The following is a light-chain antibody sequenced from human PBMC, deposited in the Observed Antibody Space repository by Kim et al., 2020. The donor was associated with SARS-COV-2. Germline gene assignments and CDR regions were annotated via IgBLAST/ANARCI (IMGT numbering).Light chain of an antibody. CDR1: QDIGNE. J-gene: IGKJ2*01. CDR2: AAS. V-gene: IGKV1-6*02. CDR3: LQDYNSPYT. Sequence: AIQMTQSPSSLSASVGDRVTITCRASQDIGNELGWYQQRPGQAPNLLIYAASTLQSGVPSRFSGTRSGTDFTLTINSLLPEDFATYYCLQDYNSPYTFGQGTKLEI.